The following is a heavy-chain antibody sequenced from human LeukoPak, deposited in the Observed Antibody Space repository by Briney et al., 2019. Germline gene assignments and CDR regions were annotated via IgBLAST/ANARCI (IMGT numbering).Heavy chain of an antibody. CDR1: GGSISSSNW. V-gene: IGHV4-4*02. D-gene: IGHD3-10*01. CDR3: ARSQGLLWFGELSFPHYFDY. CDR2: IYHSGST. J-gene: IGHJ4*02. Sequence: SGTLSLTCAVSGGSISSSNWWSWVRQPPGKGLELIGEIYHSGSTNYNPSLKSRVTISVDKSKNQFSLKLSSVTAADTAVYYCARSQGLLWFGELSFPHYFDYWGQGTLVTVSS.